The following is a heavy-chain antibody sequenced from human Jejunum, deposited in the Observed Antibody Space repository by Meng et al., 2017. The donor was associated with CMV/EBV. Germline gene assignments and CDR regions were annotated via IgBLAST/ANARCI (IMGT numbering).Heavy chain of an antibody. Sequence: QVQVVQSGSWLKKPGASVKVSCKASGYTFTSYAMNWVRQAPGQGLEWMGWISGYNGNTNYAQKLQGRVTMTTDTSTSTAYMELRSLRSDDTAVYYCAREADGATFDYWGQGTLVTVSS. D-gene: IGHD1-26*01. CDR3: AREADGATFDY. CDR2: ISGYNGNT. J-gene: IGHJ4*02. V-gene: IGHV1-18*01. CDR1: GYTFTSYA.